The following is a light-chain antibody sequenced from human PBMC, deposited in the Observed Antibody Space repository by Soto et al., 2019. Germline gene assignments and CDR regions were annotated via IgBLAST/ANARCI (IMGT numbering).Light chain of an antibody. CDR3: QQYNNWPLT. CDR1: QTVRDN. J-gene: IGKJ4*01. Sequence: EVVMTQSPATLSVSPGERATLSCRASQTVRDNLGWYQQKPGQPPRLLIYGATTRATGIPAMFSGSGSGTEFTLTISSLQSEDFAVYYCQQYNNWPLTFGGGTKVEIK. CDR2: GAT. V-gene: IGKV3D-15*01.